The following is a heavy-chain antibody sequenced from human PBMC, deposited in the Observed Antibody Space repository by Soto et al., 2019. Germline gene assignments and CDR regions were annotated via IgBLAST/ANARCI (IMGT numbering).Heavy chain of an antibody. J-gene: IGHJ4*02. CDR2: IYYSGST. Sequence: SETLSLTCTVSGGSISSSSYYWGWIRQPPGKGLEWIGSIYYSGSTYYNPSLKSRVTISVDTSKNQFSLKLSSVTAADTAVYYCARLILEGHPYYYDSSGSGWGQGTLVTVS. D-gene: IGHD3-22*01. CDR3: ARLILEGHPYYYDSSGSG. CDR1: GGSISSSSYY. V-gene: IGHV4-39*01.